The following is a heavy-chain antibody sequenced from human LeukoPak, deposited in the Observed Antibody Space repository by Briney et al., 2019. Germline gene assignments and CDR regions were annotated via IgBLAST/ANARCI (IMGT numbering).Heavy chain of an antibody. CDR1: GYTLTSYG. D-gene: IGHD3-22*01. V-gene: IGHV1-18*01. J-gene: IGHJ4*02. CDR2: ISAYNGNT. Sequence: ASVKVSCKASGYTLTSYGISWVRQAPGQGLEWMGWISAYNGNTNYAQKLQGRVTMTTDTSTSTAYMELRSLRSDDTAVYYCARDHLSYYYDSSGENAGDWGQGTLVTVSS. CDR3: ARDHLSYYYDSSGENAGD.